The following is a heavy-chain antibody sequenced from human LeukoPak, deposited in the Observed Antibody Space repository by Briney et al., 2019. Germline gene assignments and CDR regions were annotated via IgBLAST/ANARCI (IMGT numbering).Heavy chain of an antibody. D-gene: IGHD3-22*01. J-gene: IGHJ4*02. Sequence: ASVTVSCKASVYTFTVYYMHWVRQAPGQGIEWMGWINPNSGGTNYAQKFQGRVTMTRDTSISTAYMELSRLRSDDTAVCYCAKTYYYDSSGYPGYWGQGTLVTVSS. V-gene: IGHV1-2*02. CDR2: INPNSGGT. CDR1: VYTFTVYY. CDR3: AKTYYYDSSGYPGY.